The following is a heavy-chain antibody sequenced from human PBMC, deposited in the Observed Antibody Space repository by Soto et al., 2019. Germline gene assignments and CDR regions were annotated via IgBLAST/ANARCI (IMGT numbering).Heavy chain of an antibody. J-gene: IGHJ4*02. D-gene: IGHD5-18*01. V-gene: IGHV4-59*01. Sequence: SETLSLTCTVSGGSISNYYWNWIRQSPGKGLEWIGYIYSSGSTHYNPPLQNRVTISIDTSKNQVSLKVNSVTAADTAVYYCARDHPHSYGVYYFDYWGQGTPVTVSS. CDR1: GGSISNYY. CDR3: ARDHPHSYGVYYFDY. CDR2: IYSSGST.